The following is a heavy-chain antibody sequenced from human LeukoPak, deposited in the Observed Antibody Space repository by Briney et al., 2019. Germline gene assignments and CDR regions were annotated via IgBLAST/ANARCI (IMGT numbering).Heavy chain of an antibody. CDR1: GYTFTGYY. D-gene: IGHD3/OR15-3a*01. CDR2: INPNSGGT. Sequence: GASVKVSCKASGYTFTGYYMHWVRQAPGQGLEWMGWINPNSGGTNYAQKFQGRVTMTRDTSISTAHMELSRLRSDDTAVYYCARGGPLRDFWTSTRDFDYWGQGTLVTVSS. V-gene: IGHV1-2*02. J-gene: IGHJ4*02. CDR3: ARGGPLRDFWTSTRDFDY.